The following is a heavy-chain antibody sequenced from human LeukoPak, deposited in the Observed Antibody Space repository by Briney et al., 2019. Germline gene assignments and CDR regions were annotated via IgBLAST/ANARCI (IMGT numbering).Heavy chain of an antibody. J-gene: IGHJ6*02. CDR3: ARDPFIRGVRQSYYYYGMDV. D-gene: IGHD3-10*01. Sequence: TGGSLRLSCAASGFTFSSYSMNWVRQAPGKGLEWVSSIGSSSSYIYYADSVKGRFTISRDNAKNSLYLQMNSLGAEDTAVYYCARDPFIRGVRQSYYYYGMDVWGQGTTVTVSS. CDR2: IGSSSSYI. CDR1: GFTFSSYS. V-gene: IGHV3-21*01.